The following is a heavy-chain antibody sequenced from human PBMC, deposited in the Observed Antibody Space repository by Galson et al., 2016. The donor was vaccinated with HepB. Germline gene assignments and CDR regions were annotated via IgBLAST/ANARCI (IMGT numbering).Heavy chain of an antibody. D-gene: IGHD4-11*01. Sequence: SVKVSCKASGYTFTDYAIHWVRQAPGQRLECVGWINAGLGNTGYSQKFQGRVTITRDTSASTAYMELTSLTSEDTAVYYCAREMWGLQEWVDPWGQGTLVIVSS. J-gene: IGHJ5*02. CDR1: GYTFTDYA. V-gene: IGHV1-3*01. CDR3: AREMWGLQEWVDP. CDR2: INAGLGNT.